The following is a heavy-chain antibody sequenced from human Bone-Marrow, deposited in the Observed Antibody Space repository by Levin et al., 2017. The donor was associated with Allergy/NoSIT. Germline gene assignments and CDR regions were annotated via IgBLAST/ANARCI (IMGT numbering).Heavy chain of an antibody. Sequence: LSLTCAASGFTFSSYGMHWVRQAPGKGLEWVAVISYDGSNKYYADSVKGRFTISRDNSKNTLYLQMNSLRAEDTAVYYCAKGITMVRGVKHYYYYYYMDVWGKGTTVTVSS. CDR2: ISYDGSNK. V-gene: IGHV3-30*18. D-gene: IGHD3-10*01. CDR1: GFTFSSYG. CDR3: AKGITMVRGVKHYYYYYYMDV. J-gene: IGHJ6*03.